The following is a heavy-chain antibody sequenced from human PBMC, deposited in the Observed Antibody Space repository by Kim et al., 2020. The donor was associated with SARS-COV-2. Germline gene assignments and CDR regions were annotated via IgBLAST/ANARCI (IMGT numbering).Heavy chain of an antibody. D-gene: IGHD4-4*01. V-gene: IGHV1-2*02. J-gene: IGHJ5*01. CDR3: ARDGQHSNSFDS. Sequence: NNAPKISGRVTVTSDTSINTAYMELTRLASDDTAVYYCARDGQHSNSFDSWGQGTLVTVSS.